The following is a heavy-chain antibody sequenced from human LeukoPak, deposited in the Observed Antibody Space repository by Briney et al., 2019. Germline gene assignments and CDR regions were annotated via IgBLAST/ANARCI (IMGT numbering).Heavy chain of an antibody. J-gene: IGHJ6*03. D-gene: IGHD2-2*01. Sequence: ASVKVSCKVSGYTLTELSMHWVRQAPGKGLEWMGGFDPEDGETIYAQKFQGRVTMTEHTSTDTAYMELSSLRSEDTAVYYCATADIVVVPAAPDYYYYMDVWGKGTTVTVSS. V-gene: IGHV1-24*01. CDR1: GYTLTELS. CDR2: FDPEDGET. CDR3: ATADIVVVPAAPDYYYYMDV.